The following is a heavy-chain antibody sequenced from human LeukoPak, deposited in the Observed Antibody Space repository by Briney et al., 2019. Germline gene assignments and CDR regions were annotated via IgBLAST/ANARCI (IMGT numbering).Heavy chain of an antibody. CDR3: ARSADQWLVRVSWFDP. J-gene: IGHJ5*02. CDR1: GGSTSSYY. Sequence: SETLSLTCTVSGGSTSSYYWSWIRQPPGKGLEWIGYIYYSGSTNYNPSLKSRVTISVDTSKNQFSLKLSSVTAADTAVYYCARSADQWLVRVSWFDPWGQGTLVTVSS. V-gene: IGHV4-59*01. CDR2: IYYSGST. D-gene: IGHD6-19*01.